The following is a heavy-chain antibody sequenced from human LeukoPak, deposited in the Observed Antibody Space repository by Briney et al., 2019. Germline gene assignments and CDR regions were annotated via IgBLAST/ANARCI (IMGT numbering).Heavy chain of an antibody. V-gene: IGHV7-4-1*02. Sequence: ASVKASCKASGYTFTSYAMNWVRQAPGQGLEWMGWINTNTGNPTYAQGFTGRFVFSLDTSVSTAYLQISSLKAEDTAVYYCARVRFGEFPSNWFDPWGQGTLVTVSS. CDR3: ARVRFGEFPSNWFDP. CDR1: GYTFTSYA. J-gene: IGHJ5*02. CDR2: INTNTGNP. D-gene: IGHD3-10*01.